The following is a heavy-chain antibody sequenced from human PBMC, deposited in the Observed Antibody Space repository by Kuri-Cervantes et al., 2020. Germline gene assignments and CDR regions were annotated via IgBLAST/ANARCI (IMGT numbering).Heavy chain of an antibody. Sequence: SVKVSCKASGGTFSSYAISWVRQAPGQGLEWMGRIIPIFGTTNYAQKFQGRVTITADESTSTAYMELSSLRSEDTAVYYCTTDPPRSPMYSSQTLYYYYGMDVWGQGTTVTVSS. D-gene: IGHD6-19*01. CDR1: GGTFSSYA. CDR3: TTDPPRSPMYSSQTLYYYYGMDV. CDR2: IIPIFGTT. V-gene: IGHV1-69*13. J-gene: IGHJ6*02.